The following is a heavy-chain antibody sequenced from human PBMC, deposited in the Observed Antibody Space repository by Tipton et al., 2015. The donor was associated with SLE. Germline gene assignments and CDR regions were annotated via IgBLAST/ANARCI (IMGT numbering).Heavy chain of an antibody. CDR1: GFTFSSYK. J-gene: IGHJ5*01. CDR3: ARKFNDYGDYDS. CDR2: IKEDGSET. D-gene: IGHD4-17*01. Sequence: SLRLSCAASGFTFSSYKMNWVRQAPGKGLEWVANIKEDGSETYYVDSVKGRFTISRDNAKSSLYLQVNSLRAEDTAVYYCARKFNDYGDYDSWGQGTRVTVSS. V-gene: IGHV3-7*01.